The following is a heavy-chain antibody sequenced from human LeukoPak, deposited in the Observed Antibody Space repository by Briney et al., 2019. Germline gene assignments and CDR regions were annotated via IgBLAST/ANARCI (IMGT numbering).Heavy chain of an antibody. V-gene: IGHV3-30*03. D-gene: IGHD2/OR15-2a*01. CDR3: ARVSMNDAFDI. J-gene: IGHJ3*02. CDR1: GFTFSTYR. Sequence: GGSLRLSCAASGFTFSTYRMSWVRQAPGKGLEWVAVISYDGSNKYYADSVKGRFTISRDNSKNTLYLQMNSLRAEDTAVYYCARVSMNDAFDIWGQGTMVTVSS. CDR2: ISYDGSNK.